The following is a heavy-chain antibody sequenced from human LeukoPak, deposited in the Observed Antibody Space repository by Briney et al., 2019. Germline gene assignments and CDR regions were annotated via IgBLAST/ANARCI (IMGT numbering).Heavy chain of an antibody. CDR3: AGNYYYYMDV. Sequence: GGSLRLSCAASGFIVSSYYMSWVRQAPGKGLEWVSVIYSGGSTYYADSVKGRFTISRDNSKNTLYLQMNSLRAEDTAVYYCAGNYYYYMDVWGKGTTVTVSS. CDR2: IYSGGST. V-gene: IGHV3-53*01. J-gene: IGHJ6*03. CDR1: GFIVSSYY.